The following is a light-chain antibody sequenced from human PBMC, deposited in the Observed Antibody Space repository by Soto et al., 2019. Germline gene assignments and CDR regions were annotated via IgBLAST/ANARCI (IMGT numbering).Light chain of an antibody. CDR3: SSYTTNTRL. Sequence: QSALTQPASVSGSPGQSITISCTGTSNDVGGYNYVSWYQQLPGKAPKRMIYHVSNRPSGVSNRFSGSKSGNTASLTISGLQAEDEADYYCSSYTTNTRLFGTGTKVTVL. V-gene: IGLV2-14*01. J-gene: IGLJ1*01. CDR2: HVS. CDR1: SNDVGGYNY.